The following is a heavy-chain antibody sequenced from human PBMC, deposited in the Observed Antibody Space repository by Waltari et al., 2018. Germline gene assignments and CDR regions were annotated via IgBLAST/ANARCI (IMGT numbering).Heavy chain of an antibody. CDR2: ISYDGSNK. D-gene: IGHD6-6*01. V-gene: IGHV3-30-3*01. CDR1: GFTFSRYP. J-gene: IGHJ3*02. Sequence: QVQLVESWGGVVQPGRSLRLSCAASGFTFSRYPMPCVRQAPGKGLEGVAVISYDGSNKYYADSVKGRFTISRDNSKNTLYLQMNSLRAEDTAVYYCARDERGSSGAFDIWGQGTMVTVSS. CDR3: ARDERGSSGAFDI.